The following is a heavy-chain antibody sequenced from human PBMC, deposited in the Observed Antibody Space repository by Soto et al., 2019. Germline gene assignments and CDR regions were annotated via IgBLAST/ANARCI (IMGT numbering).Heavy chain of an antibody. CDR3: ARIPSTRHFWYFDL. J-gene: IGHJ2*01. CDR2: IIPIFATA. V-gene: IGHV1-69*06. Sequence: QVQLVQSGAEVKKPGSSVKVSCKASGDTFNNFAVNWVRQAPGQGLEWMGGIIPIFATAHYAQKFQDRVTITADKFTSTAYMELSNLRSEDTALYYCARIPSTRHFWYFDLWGRGTLVTVSS. CDR1: GDTFNNFA.